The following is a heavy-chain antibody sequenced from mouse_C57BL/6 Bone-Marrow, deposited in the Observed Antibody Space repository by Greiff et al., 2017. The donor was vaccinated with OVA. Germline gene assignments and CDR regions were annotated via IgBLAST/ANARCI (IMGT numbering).Heavy chain of an antibody. CDR3: ARSLYDAMDY. V-gene: IGHV1-55*01. CDR1: GYTFTSYW. Sequence: QVQLQQSGPVLVKPGPSVKISCKASGYTFTSYWITWVKQRPGQGLEWIGDIYPGSGSTNYNEKFKSKATLTVDTSSSTAYMQLSSLTSEDSAVYYCARSLYDAMDYWGQGTSVTVSS. D-gene: IGHD2-12*01. J-gene: IGHJ4*01. CDR2: IYPGSGST.